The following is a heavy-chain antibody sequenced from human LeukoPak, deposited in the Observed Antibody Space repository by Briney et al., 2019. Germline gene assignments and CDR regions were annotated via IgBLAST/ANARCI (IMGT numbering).Heavy chain of an antibody. CDR2: ISGGGTST. CDR1: GFTFSSYA. D-gene: IGHD6-19*01. Sequence: PGGSLRLSCAASGFTFSSYAMSWVRQAPGKGLEWVSVISGGGTSTYYADSVKGRFTLSKDNSRNTLYLQMNSLRAEDTAVYYCAKTFIAVANPIDYWGQGTLVTVSS. CDR3: AKTFIAVANPIDY. J-gene: IGHJ4*02. V-gene: IGHV3-23*01.